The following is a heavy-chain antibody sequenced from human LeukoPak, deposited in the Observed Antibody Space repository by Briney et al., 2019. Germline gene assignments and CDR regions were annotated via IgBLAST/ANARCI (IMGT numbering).Heavy chain of an antibody. D-gene: IGHD6-6*01. Sequence: GGSLRLSCVASGFSFNNFGMSWVRQAPGKGLEWVSAISGSGGSTYYADSVKGRFTISRDNSKNTLYLQMNSLRAEDTAVYYCAKRHSSSPLGRYYYYYGMDVWGQGTTVTVSS. CDR1: GFSFNNFG. CDR2: ISGSGGST. J-gene: IGHJ6*02. V-gene: IGHV3-23*01. CDR3: AKRHSSSPLGRYYYYYGMDV.